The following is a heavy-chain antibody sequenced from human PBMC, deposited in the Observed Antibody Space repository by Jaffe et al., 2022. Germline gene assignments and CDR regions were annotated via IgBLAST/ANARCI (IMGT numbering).Heavy chain of an antibody. Sequence: QVQLQESGPGLVKPSETLSLTCTVSGGSISSYYWSWIRQPPGKGLEWIGYIYYSGSTNYNPSLKSRVTISVDTSKNQFSLKLSSVTAADTAVYYCARGPEGVPPNWYFDLWGRGTLVTVSS. CDR2: IYYSGST. CDR1: GGSISSYY. CDR3: ARGPEGVPPNWYFDL. D-gene: IGHD6-6*01. V-gene: IGHV4-59*01. J-gene: IGHJ2*01.